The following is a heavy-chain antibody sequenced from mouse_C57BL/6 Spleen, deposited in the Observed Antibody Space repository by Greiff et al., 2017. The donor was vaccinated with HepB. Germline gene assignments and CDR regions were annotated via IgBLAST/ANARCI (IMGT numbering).Heavy chain of an antibody. CDR1: GFSLSTSGMG. V-gene: IGHV8-12*01. D-gene: IGHD2-10*01. Sequence: QVTLKESGPGILQSSQTLSLTCSFSGFSLSTSGMGVSWIRQPSGKGLEWLAHIYWDDDKRYNPSLKSRLTISKDTSRNQVFLKITSVDTADTATYYCARRAYYGNYTYAMDYWGQGTSVTVSS. CDR3: ARRAYYGNYTYAMDY. CDR2: IYWDDDK. J-gene: IGHJ4*01.